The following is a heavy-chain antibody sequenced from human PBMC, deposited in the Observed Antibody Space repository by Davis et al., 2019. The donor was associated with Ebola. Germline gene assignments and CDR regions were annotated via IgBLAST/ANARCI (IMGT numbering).Heavy chain of an antibody. CDR2: INHSGST. V-gene: IGHV4-34*01. Sequence: SETLSLTCAVYGGSFSGYYWSWIRQPPGKGLEWIGEINHSGSTNYNPSLKSRVTISVDTSKNQFSLKLKYVTAADTSMYYCARRRVTSARPRSVAFDYWGQGILVTVSS. CDR3: ARRRVTSARPRSVAFDY. J-gene: IGHJ4*02. CDR1: GGSFSGYY. D-gene: IGHD6-6*01.